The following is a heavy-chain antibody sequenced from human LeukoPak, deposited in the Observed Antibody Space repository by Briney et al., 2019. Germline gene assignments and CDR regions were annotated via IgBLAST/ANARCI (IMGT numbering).Heavy chain of an antibody. CDR2: IYYSGST. Sequence: PSQTLSLTRTVSGGSISSGDYYWSWIRQPPGKGLEWIGYIYYSGSTYYNPSLKSRVTISVDTSKNQFSLKLSSVTAADTAVYYCARANYGGNSLDYWGQGTLVTVSS. J-gene: IGHJ4*02. CDR1: GGSISSGDYY. CDR3: ARANYGGNSLDY. D-gene: IGHD4-17*01. V-gene: IGHV4-30-4*01.